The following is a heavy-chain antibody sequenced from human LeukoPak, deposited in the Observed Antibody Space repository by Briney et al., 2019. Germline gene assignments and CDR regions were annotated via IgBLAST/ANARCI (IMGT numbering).Heavy chain of an antibody. J-gene: IGHJ4*02. CDR2: INPNSGGT. V-gene: IGHV1-2*06. CDR3: ARDGGYCTYGVCEN. D-gene: IGHD2-8*01. CDR1: GYTFTGYY. Sequence: EASVTVSCTASGYTFTGYYMHWVRQAPGQGLEWMGRINPNSGGTNYAQKFQGRVTMTRDTSISTAYMELSRLRSDDTAVYYCARDGGYCTYGVCENWGQGTLVTVSS.